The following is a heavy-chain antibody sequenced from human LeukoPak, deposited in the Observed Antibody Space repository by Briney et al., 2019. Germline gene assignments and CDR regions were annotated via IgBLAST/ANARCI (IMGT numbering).Heavy chain of an antibody. V-gene: IGHV4-59*01. J-gene: IGHJ4*02. Sequence: PSETLSLTCTVSGGSNSSYYWSWIRQPPGKGLEWIGYIYYSGSTNYNPSLKSRVTISVDTSKNQFSLKLSSVTAADTAVYYCARTDSSGLYFDYWGQGTLVTVSS. CDR3: ARTDSSGLYFDY. CDR1: GGSNSSYY. CDR2: IYYSGST. D-gene: IGHD3-22*01.